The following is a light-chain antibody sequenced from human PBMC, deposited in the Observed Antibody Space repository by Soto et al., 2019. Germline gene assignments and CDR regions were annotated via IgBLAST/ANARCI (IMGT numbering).Light chain of an antibody. Sequence: QLTQSPSSLSASVGDRVTITCRASQDISRYLAWYQQKAGKAPKLLIYGTSTLQSGVPSRFSAFGSGTEFTLTISSQQPEDFATYHCQQLQRTPFTFGPGTTVDV. CDR1: QDISRY. CDR2: GTS. CDR3: QQLQRTPFT. V-gene: IGKV1-9*01. J-gene: IGKJ3*01.